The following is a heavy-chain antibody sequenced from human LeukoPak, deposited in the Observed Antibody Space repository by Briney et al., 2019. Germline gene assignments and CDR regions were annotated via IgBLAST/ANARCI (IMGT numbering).Heavy chain of an antibody. V-gene: IGHV3-23*01. CDR1: GFTFSSYA. CDR3: AKGQRKFYAKVSFDY. CDR2: ISGSGGST. J-gene: IGHJ4*02. D-gene: IGHD2/OR15-2a*01. Sequence: PGGSLRLSCVASGFTFSSYAMSWVRQAPGKGLEWVSAISGSGGSTYYADSVKGRFTISRDNSKNTLYLQMNSLRAEDTAVYYCAKGQRKFYAKVSFDYWGQGTLVTVSS.